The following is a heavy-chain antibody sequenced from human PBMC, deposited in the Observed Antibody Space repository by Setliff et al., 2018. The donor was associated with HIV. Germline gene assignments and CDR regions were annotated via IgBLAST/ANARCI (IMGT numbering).Heavy chain of an antibody. CDR2: ISYDGSKK. D-gene: IGHD3-10*01. CDR3: ARILSSRGIIEAYYYAMDV. J-gene: IGHJ6*02. CDR1: GFTFSSYA. V-gene: IGHV3-30-3*01. Sequence: PGGSLRLSCAASGFTFSSYAMHWVRQAPGKGLEWVAIISYDGSKKYYADSVKGRFTISRDNSKNTLYLQMNSLRAEDTAVYYCARILSSRGIIEAYYYAMDVWGQGTTVTVSS.